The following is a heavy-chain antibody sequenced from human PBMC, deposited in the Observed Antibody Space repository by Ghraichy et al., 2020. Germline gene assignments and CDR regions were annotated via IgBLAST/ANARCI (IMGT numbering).Heavy chain of an antibody. D-gene: IGHD6-13*01. V-gene: IGHV3-21*01. CDR2: ISSSSSYI. CDR1: GFTFSSYS. CDR3: ARGESIAANWFDP. Sequence: GSLRLSCAASGFTFSSYSMNWVRQAPGKGLEWVSSISSSSSYIYYADSVKGRFTISRDNAKNSLYLQMNSLRAEDTAVYYCARGESIAANWFDPWGQGTLVTVSS. J-gene: IGHJ5*02.